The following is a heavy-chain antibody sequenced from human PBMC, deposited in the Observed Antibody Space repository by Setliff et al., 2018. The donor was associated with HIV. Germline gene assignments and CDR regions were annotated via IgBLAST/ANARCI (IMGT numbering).Heavy chain of an antibody. D-gene: IGHD5-18*01. CDR1: DSGTYY. V-gene: IGHV4-4*07. Sequence: SETLSLTCTVSDSGTYYWSWIRQPAGKGLEWIGRVSSRGDTNYNPSLKSRVTMSVDTSKNQFSLKLTSVTASDTAVYYCASGIRIQLWEGDAFDIWGQGTMVTVSS. J-gene: IGHJ3*02. CDR3: ASGIRIQLWEGDAFDI. CDR2: VSSRGDT.